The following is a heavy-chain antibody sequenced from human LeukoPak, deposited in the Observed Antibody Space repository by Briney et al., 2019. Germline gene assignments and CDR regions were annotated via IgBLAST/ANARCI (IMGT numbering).Heavy chain of an antibody. CDR1: GFTFSTYA. CDR3: AKDPGISVAGPSHFDY. V-gene: IGHV3-23*01. Sequence: GGSLRLSCAASGFTFSTYAMSWVRQIPGKGLEWVSAISGSDDGTYYADSVKGRFTISRDNSKNTLHLQINSLRAEDTAIYYCAKDPGISVAGPSHFDYWGQGTLVTVSS. CDR2: ISGSDDGT. D-gene: IGHD6-19*01. J-gene: IGHJ4*02.